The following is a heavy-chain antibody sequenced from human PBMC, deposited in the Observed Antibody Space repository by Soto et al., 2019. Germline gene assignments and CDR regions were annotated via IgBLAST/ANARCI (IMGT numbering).Heavy chain of an antibody. CDR2: IWYDGSNK. Sequence: GGSLRLSCAASGFTFSSYGMHWVRQAPGKGLEWVAVIWYDGSNKYYADSVKGRFTISRDNSKNTLYLQMNSLRAEDTAVYYCARDPSSGYYWYYYYYMDVWGKGTTVTVSS. J-gene: IGHJ6*03. D-gene: IGHD3-22*01. CDR1: GFTFSSYG. CDR3: ARDPSSGYYWYYYYYMDV. V-gene: IGHV3-33*01.